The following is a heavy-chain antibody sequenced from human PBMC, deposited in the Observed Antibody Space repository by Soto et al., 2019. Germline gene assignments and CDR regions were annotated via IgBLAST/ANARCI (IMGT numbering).Heavy chain of an antibody. J-gene: IGHJ5*02. D-gene: IGHD3-9*01. CDR1: GGSISSYY. V-gene: IGHV4-59*01. CDR2: IYYSGST. Sequence: SETLSLTCTVSGGSISSYYWSWIRQPPGKGLEWIGYIYYSGSTNYNPSLKSRVTISVDTSKNQFSLKLSSVTAADTAVYYCARVLSYDILTGPPSNWFDPWGQGTLVTVSS. CDR3: ARVLSYDILTGPPSNWFDP.